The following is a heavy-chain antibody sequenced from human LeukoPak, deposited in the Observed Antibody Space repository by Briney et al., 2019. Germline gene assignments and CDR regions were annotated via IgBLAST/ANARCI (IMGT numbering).Heavy chain of an antibody. CDR3: ARAERLVRGVVFDY. V-gene: IGHV3-23*01. CDR1: GFTFRSYG. J-gene: IGHJ4*02. D-gene: IGHD3-10*01. Sequence: GGSLRLSCAASGFTFRSYGMSWVRQAPGKGLEWVSGMSGSGVNTDYADSVKGRFTISRDNSKNTLYLQMNSLSAEDTAVYYCARAERLVRGVVFDYWGQGTLVTVSS. CDR2: MSGSGVNT.